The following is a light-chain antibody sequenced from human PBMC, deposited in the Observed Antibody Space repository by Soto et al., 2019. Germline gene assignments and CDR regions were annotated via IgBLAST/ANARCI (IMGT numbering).Light chain of an antibody. CDR1: SSNIGSNY. CDR3: AAWDDSLSGNV. Sequence: QSVLTQPPSASGTPGQRVTISCSGSSSNIGSNYVYWYQQLPGTAPKLLIYRNNQRPSGVPDRFSGSKSGTSASLAISGLRSEDEADYHCAAWDDSLSGNVFGGGTKVTVL. J-gene: IGLJ3*02. CDR2: RNN. V-gene: IGLV1-47*01.